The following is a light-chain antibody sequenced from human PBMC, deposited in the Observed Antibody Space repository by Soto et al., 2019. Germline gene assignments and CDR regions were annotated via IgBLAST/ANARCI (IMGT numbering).Light chain of an antibody. V-gene: IGLV2-14*01. Sequence: HSVLTQPASVSGSPGQSITISCTGTSSDVGYNNFVFWYQQHPGKAPKLTIYEVSNRPSGVSNRFSGSKSGNTASLTISGLQAEDEADYYCSAYTTSSTLVFGTGTKVTV. J-gene: IGLJ1*01. CDR1: SSDVGYNNF. CDR3: SAYTTSSTLV. CDR2: EVS.